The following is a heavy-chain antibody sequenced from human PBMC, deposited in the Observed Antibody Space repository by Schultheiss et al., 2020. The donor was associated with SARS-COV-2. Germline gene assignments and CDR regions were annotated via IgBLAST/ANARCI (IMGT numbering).Heavy chain of an antibody. Sequence: GSLRLSCAASGFTFSNAWMSWVRQAPGKGLEWIGSIYYSGSTNYNPSLKSRVTISVDTSKNQFSLKLSSVTAADTAVYYCARDHAFDIWGQGTMVTVSS. J-gene: IGHJ3*02. V-gene: IGHV4-59*12. CDR3: ARDHAFDI. CDR1: GFTFSNAW. CDR2: IYYSGST.